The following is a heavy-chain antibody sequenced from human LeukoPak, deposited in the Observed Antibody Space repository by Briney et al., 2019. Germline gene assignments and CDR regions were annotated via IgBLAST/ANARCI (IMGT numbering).Heavy chain of an antibody. CDR3: ARDWVTYYDILTGYNAFDI. CDR1: GFTFSSYS. Sequence: GGSLRLSCAASGFTFSSYSMNWVRQAPGKGLEWVSYISSSSSTIYYADSVKGRFTISRDNAKNSLYLQMNSLRAEDTAVYYCARDWVTYYDILTGYNAFDIWGQGTMVTVSS. V-gene: IGHV3-48*04. D-gene: IGHD3-9*01. CDR2: ISSSSSTI. J-gene: IGHJ3*02.